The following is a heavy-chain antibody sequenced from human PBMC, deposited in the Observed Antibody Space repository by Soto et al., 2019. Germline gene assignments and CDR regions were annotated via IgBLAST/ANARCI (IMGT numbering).Heavy chain of an antibody. Sequence: EVQLVESGGGLVKPGGSLRLSCAASGFTFSSYSMNWVRQAPGKGLEWVSSISNSSSYIYYADSVKGRFTISRDNAKNSLQLEMNSLRVEDTAVYFCAEDSVTLAVAGTPSDYWGQGTLVTVSS. V-gene: IGHV3-21*01. D-gene: IGHD6-19*01. CDR2: ISNSSSYI. CDR3: AEDSVTLAVAGTPSDY. J-gene: IGHJ4*02. CDR1: GFTFSSYS.